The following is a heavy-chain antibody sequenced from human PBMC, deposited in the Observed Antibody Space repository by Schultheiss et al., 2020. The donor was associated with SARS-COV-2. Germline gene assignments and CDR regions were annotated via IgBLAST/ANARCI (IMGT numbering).Heavy chain of an antibody. CDR2: IYYSGDT. CDR3: AREQWELGWFDP. J-gene: IGHJ5*02. D-gene: IGHD1-26*01. Sequence: SETLSLTCIVSGGSISSSSYYWGWIRQPPGKGLEWIGSIYYSGDTYYNPSLKSRVTISVDTSKNQFSLKLSSVTAADTAVYYCAREQWELGWFDPWGQGTLVTVSS. CDR1: GGSISSSSYY. V-gene: IGHV4-39*02.